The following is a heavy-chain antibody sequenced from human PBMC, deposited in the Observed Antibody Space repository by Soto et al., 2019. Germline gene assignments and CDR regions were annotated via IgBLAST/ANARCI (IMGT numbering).Heavy chain of an antibody. CDR2: ISGSGSTI. D-gene: IGHD3-10*01. CDR1: GFTFSDYY. V-gene: IGHV3-11*01. J-gene: IGHJ5*02. Sequence: PGGSLRLSCAASGFTFSDYYMSWIRQAPGKGLEWVSYISGSGSTIYYADSVKGRFTISRDNAKNSLYPQMNSLRAEDTAVYYCARVFSPVILWFGELFNWFDPWGQGTLVPVSS. CDR3: ARVFSPVILWFGELFNWFDP.